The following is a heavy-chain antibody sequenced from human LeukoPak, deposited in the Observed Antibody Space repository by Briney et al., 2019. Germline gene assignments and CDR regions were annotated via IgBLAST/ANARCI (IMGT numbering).Heavy chain of an antibody. J-gene: IGHJ6*03. D-gene: IGHD2-15*01. CDR1: GGTFSSYA. CDR2: IIPIFGTA. V-gene: IGHV1-69*05. Sequence: GASVKVSCKASGGTFSSYAISWVRQAPGQGLEWMGRIIPIFGTANYAQKFQGRVTITTDESTSTAYMELSSLRSEDTAVYYCARDWWGNGCSGGSCYSDYYYYYMDVWGKGTTVTVSS. CDR3: ARDWWGNGCSGGSCYSDYYYYYMDV.